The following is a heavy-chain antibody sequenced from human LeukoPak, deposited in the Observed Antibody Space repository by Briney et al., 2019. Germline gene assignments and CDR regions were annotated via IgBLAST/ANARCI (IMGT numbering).Heavy chain of an antibody. CDR1: GHTFTGYY. CDR2: INPNSGGT. V-gene: IGHV1-2*02. CDR3: AREGIAAAGTGSHWFDP. D-gene: IGHD6-13*01. Sequence: ASVKVSCKASGHTFTGYYMHWVRQAPGQGLEWMGWINPNSGGTNYAQKFQGRVTMTRDTSISTAYMELSRLRSDDTAVYYCAREGIAAAGTGSHWFDPWGQGTLVTVSS. J-gene: IGHJ5*02.